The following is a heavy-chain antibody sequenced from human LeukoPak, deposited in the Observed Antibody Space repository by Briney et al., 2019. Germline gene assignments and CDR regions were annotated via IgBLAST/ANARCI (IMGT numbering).Heavy chain of an antibody. CDR3: ARTVPAATHYYYYYMDV. CDR1: GYTFTGYY. D-gene: IGHD2-2*01. CDR2: INPNRGGT. J-gene: IGHJ6*03. Sequence: ASVKVSCKASGYTFTGYYMHWVRQAPGQGLEWMGWINPNRGGTNYAQKFQGRVTMTRDTSISTAYMGLSRLRSDDTAVYYCARTVPAATHYYYYYMDVWGKGTTVTVSS. V-gene: IGHV1-2*02.